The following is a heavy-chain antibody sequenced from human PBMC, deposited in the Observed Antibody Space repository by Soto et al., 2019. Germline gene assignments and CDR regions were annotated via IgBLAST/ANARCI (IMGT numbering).Heavy chain of an antibody. CDR3: ASASPDVTDV. CDR1: GGSISSGDYY. D-gene: IGHD3-10*02. Sequence: QVQLQESGPGLVKPSQTLSLTCTVSGGSISSGDYYWSWIRQPPGKGLEWFGYIYYSGRTYYNTALKRRVTLSGDTSTNQCSLKLSSVTAADTAVYYCASASPDVTDVWGQGTTVTVSS. J-gene: IGHJ6*02. CDR2: IYYSGRT. V-gene: IGHV4-30-4*01.